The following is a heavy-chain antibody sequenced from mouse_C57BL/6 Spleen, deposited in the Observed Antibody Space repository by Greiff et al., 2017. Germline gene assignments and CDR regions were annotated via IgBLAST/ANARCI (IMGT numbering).Heavy chain of an antibody. D-gene: IGHD1-1*01. CDR1: GYTFTDYE. Sequence: QVQLKESGAELVRPGASVTLSCKASGYTFTDYEMHWVKQTPVHGLEWIGAIDPETGGTAYNQKFKGKAILTADKSSSTAYMELRSLTSEDSAVYYCTRDGITTVLDYWGQGTTLTVSS. CDR3: TRDGITTVLDY. J-gene: IGHJ2*01. CDR2: IDPETGGT. V-gene: IGHV1-15*01.